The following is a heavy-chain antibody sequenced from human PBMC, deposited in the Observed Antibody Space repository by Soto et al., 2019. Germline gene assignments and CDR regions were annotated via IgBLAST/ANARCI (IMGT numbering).Heavy chain of an antibody. CDR2: ITSSSTYI. CDR3: ASLIAVADTDY. J-gene: IGHJ4*02. V-gene: IGHV3-21*01. CDR1: GFTFSNYN. Sequence: EVQLVESGGGLVKPGGSLSLSCAASGFTFSNYNMNWVRQAPGKGLEWVSSITSSSTYIYYADSVKGRFTISRDNAKNSLYLQMNSLRAEDTAVYYCASLIAVADTDYWGQGTLVTVSS. D-gene: IGHD6-19*01.